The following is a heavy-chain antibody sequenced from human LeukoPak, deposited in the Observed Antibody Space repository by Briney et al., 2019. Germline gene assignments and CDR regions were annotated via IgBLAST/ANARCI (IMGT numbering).Heavy chain of an antibody. V-gene: IGHV1-8*01. CDR1: GYTFTSYD. CDR3: ARGGISIAALRGFDY. Sequence: ASVRVSCKASGYTFTSYDINWVRQATGQGLEWMGWMNPNSGNTGYAQKFQGRVTMTRNTSISTAYMELSSLRSEDTAVYYCARGGISIAALRGFDYWGQGTLVTVSS. J-gene: IGHJ4*02. D-gene: IGHD6-6*01. CDR2: MNPNSGNT.